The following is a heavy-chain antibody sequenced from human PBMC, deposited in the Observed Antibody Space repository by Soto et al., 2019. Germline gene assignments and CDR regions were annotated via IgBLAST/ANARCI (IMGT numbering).Heavy chain of an antibody. CDR2: ISSSSSTI. CDR3: ARGGFGVGATTIDY. D-gene: IGHD1-26*01. CDR1: GFTFSSYS. J-gene: IGHJ4*02. V-gene: IGHV3-48*02. Sequence: EVQLVESGGGLVQPGGSLRLSCAASGFTFSSYSMNWVRQAPGKGLEWGSYISSSSSTIYYADSVKGRFTISRDNAKNSLYLQMNSLRDEDTAVYYCARGGFGVGATTIDYWGQGTLVTVSS.